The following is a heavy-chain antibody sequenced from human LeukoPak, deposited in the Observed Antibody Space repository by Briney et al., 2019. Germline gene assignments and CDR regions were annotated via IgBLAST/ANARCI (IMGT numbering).Heavy chain of an antibody. V-gene: IGHV3-21*01. CDR1: GFTFSSYS. CDR2: ISSSSSYI. J-gene: IGHJ4*02. Sequence: GGSLRLSCAASGFTFSSYSMNWVRQAPGKGLEWVSSISSSSSYIYYADSVKGRFTFSRDNAKNSLYLQMNSLRAEDTAVYYCARTSRERGSYYWGQGTLVTVSS. CDR3: ARTSRERGSYY. D-gene: IGHD1-26*01.